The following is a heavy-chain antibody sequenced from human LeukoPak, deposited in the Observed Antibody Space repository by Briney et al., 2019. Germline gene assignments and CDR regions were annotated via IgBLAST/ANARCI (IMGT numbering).Heavy chain of an antibody. CDR2: INHSGST. CDR3: AREATMVRGRKATIRDY. J-gene: IGHJ4*02. Sequence: SETLSLTCAVYGGSFSGYYWSWIRQPPGKGLEWIGEINHSGSTNYNPSLKSRVTISVDTSKNQLSLKLSSVTAADTAVYYCAREATMVRGRKATIRDYWGQGTLVTVSS. V-gene: IGHV4-34*01. D-gene: IGHD3-10*01. CDR1: GGSFSGYY.